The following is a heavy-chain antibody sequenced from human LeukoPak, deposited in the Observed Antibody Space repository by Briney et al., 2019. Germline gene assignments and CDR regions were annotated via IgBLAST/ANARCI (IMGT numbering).Heavy chain of an antibody. Sequence: PGGSLRLSCAASGFTVSTNAMSWVRQAPGKGLEWVSAVSGTGRGAITSYADSVKGRFTISRDISKNTLYLQMNSLRAEDTAVYYCAKDLASTLPFDWLMSALPAYFDYWGQGTLVTVSS. V-gene: IGHV3-23*01. CDR1: GFTVSTNA. D-gene: IGHD3-9*01. CDR2: VSGTGRGAIT. J-gene: IGHJ4*02. CDR3: AKDLASTLPFDWLMSALPAYFDY.